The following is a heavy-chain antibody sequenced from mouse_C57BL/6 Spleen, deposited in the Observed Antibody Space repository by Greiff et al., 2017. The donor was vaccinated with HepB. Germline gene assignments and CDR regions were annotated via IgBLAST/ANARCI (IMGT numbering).Heavy chain of an antibody. J-gene: IGHJ3*01. D-gene: IGHD1-1*01. CDR2: INPSSGYT. Sequence: VQLQQSGAELARPGASVKMSCKASGYTFTSYTMHWVKQRPGQGLEWIGYINPSSGYTKYNQKFKDKATLIADKSSSTAYMQLSSLTSEDSAVYYCARYPYGSSPWFAYWGQGTLVTVSA. CDR1: GYTFTSYT. V-gene: IGHV1-4*01. CDR3: ARYPYGSSPWFAY.